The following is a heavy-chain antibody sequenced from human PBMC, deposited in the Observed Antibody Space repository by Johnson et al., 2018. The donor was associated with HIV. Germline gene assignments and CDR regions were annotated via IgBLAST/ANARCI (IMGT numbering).Heavy chain of an antibody. CDR3: ARSGYCTTSSCTDDAFDI. V-gene: IGHV3-23*04. CDR1: GFTFSSYA. CDR2: ISGSGGST. D-gene: IGHD2-2*01. Sequence: VQLVESGGGMVQPGGSLRLSCAASGFTFSSYAMSWVRQAPGKGLEWVSGISGSGGSTYYADSVKGRFTISRDNSKNTLYLQMNSLRAEDTAVYYCARSGYCTTSSCTDDAFDIWGQGTMVTVSS. J-gene: IGHJ3*02.